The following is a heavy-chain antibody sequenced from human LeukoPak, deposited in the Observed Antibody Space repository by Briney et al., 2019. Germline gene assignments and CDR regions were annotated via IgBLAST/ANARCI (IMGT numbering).Heavy chain of an antibody. J-gene: IGHJ4*02. CDR3: AREGIPGSHFDY. CDR1: GYSISSGYY. CDR2: IYYSGST. Sequence: SETLSLTCAVSGYSISSGYYWGWIRQPPGKGLEWIGYIYYSGSTNYNPSLKSRVTISVDTSKNQFSLKLSSVTAADTAVYYCAREGIPGSHFDYWGQGTLVTVSS. V-gene: IGHV4-38-2*02. D-gene: IGHD3-10*01.